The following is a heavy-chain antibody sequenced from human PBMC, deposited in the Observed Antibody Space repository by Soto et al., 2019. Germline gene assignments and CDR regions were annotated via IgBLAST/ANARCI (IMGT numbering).Heavy chain of an antibody. Sequence: SETLSLTCTVSGGSISSGDYYWSWIRQPPGKGLEWIGYIYYSGSTYYNPSLKSRVTISVDTSKNQFSLKLSSVTAADTAVYYCAKERKYGYGHIDYWGQGTLVTVSS. CDR1: GGSISSGDYY. J-gene: IGHJ4*02. CDR3: AKERKYGYGHIDY. D-gene: IGHD5-18*01. CDR2: IYYSGST. V-gene: IGHV4-30-4*01.